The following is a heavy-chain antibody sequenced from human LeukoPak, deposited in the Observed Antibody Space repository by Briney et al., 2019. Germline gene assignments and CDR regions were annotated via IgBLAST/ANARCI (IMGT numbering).Heavy chain of an antibody. CDR1: TDSITYYY. CDR2: IYYSGSP. CDR3: ARWSGSVTARNYYYYMDV. D-gene: IGHD6-6*01. Sequence: NSSETLSLTCAVSTDSITYYYWTWIRQSPGKGLEWIGYIYYSGSPTYSGSPNYNPSLESRVTISIDTSKKRFSLKLSSVTAADTAVYYCARWSGSVTARNYYYYMDVWGEGTTVTVSS. J-gene: IGHJ6*03. V-gene: IGHV4-59*05.